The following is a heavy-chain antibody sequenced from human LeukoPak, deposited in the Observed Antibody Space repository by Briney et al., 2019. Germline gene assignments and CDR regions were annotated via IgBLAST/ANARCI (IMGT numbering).Heavy chain of an antibody. D-gene: IGHD6-13*01. V-gene: IGHV1-2*02. J-gene: IGHJ4*02. CDR2: INPKSGAT. CDR3: AREGVAGTGLDY. Sequence: ASVTVSCKASGYTFIDYYIHWVRQAPGQGLEWMGWINPKSGATYFAQKYQGRVTMTRDTSISTVYMELSSLRSEDTAVYYCAREGVAGTGLDYWGQGTLVTVSS. CDR1: GYTFIDYY.